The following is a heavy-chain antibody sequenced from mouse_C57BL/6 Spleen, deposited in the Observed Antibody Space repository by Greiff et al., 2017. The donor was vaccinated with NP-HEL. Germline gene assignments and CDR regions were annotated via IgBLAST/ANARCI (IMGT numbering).Heavy chain of an antibody. Sequence: EVQRVESGGGLVKPGGSLKLSCAASGFTFSSYAMSWVRQTPEKRLEWVATISDGGSYTYYPDNVKGRFTISRDNAKNNLYLQMSHLKSEDTAMYYCARCGNYVNYFDYWGQGTTLTVSS. J-gene: IGHJ2*01. CDR2: ISDGGSYT. CDR3: ARCGNYVNYFDY. CDR1: GFTFSSYA. D-gene: IGHD2-1*01. V-gene: IGHV5-4*01.